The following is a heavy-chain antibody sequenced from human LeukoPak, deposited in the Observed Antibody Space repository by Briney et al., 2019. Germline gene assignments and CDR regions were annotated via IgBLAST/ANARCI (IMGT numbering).Heavy chain of an antibody. CDR3: AKGLWEYYDSSAPPGGFFDY. Sequence: PGGSLRLSCAASGFTFSSYGMHWVRQAPGKGLEWVAVISYDGSNKYYADSVKGRFTISRDNSKNTLYLQMNSLRAEDTAVYYCAKGLWEYYDSSAPPGGFFDYWGQGTLVTVSS. D-gene: IGHD3-22*01. J-gene: IGHJ4*02. CDR2: ISYDGSNK. V-gene: IGHV3-30*18. CDR1: GFTFSSYG.